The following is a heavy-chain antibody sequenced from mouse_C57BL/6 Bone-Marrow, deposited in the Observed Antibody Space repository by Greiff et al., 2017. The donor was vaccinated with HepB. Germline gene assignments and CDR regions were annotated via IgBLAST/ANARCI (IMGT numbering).Heavy chain of an antibody. CDR3: ARGGYAMDY. J-gene: IGHJ4*01. CDR2: ISIGGSYT. Sequence: DVKLVESGGDLVKPGGSLKLSCAASGFTFSSYGMSWVRQTPDKRLEWVATISIGGSYTYYPDSVKGRFTISRDNAKNTLYLQMSSLKSEDTAMYYCARGGYAMDYWGQGTSVTVSS. CDR1: GFTFSSYG. V-gene: IGHV5-6*02.